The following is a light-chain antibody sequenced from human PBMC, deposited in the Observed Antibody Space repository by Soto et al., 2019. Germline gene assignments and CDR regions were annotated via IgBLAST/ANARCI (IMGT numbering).Light chain of an antibody. J-gene: IGLJ2*01. CDR3: SSYTGSNTPVV. Sequence: QTVVTQPASVSGSPGQSITISCTGTSSDVGGYNYVSWYQQHPGKAPNLIIFDVSNRPSGVSNRFSGSKSGNSASLTISGLQAEDEADYYCSSYTGSNTPVVFGGGTKVTVL. CDR2: DVS. V-gene: IGLV2-14*01. CDR1: SSDVGGYNY.